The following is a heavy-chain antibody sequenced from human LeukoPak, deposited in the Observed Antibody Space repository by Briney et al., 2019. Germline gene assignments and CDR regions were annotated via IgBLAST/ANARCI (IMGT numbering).Heavy chain of an antibody. CDR1: GFTFSDYN. V-gene: IGHV3-11*01. CDR3: AKDNTDYAFDI. J-gene: IGHJ3*02. CDR2: ISRSGSTK. Sequence: PGGSLRLSCAASGFTFSDYNMRWIRQAPGKGLEWVSSISRSGSTKYYADSVKGRFTISRDNAKNSLYLQMNSLRAEDTALYYCAKDNTDYAFDIWGQGTMVTVSS.